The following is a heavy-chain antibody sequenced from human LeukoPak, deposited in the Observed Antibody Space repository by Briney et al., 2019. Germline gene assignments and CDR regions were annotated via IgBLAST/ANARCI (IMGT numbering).Heavy chain of an antibody. J-gene: IGHJ3*02. CDR3: ARDIVELFRGEGFGAFDI. D-gene: IGHD3-10*01. Sequence: ASVKVSCKASGYTFTGYYMHWVRQAPGQGLEWMGWINPNSGGTNYAQKFQGWVTMTRDTSISTAYMELSRLRSDDTAVCYCARDIVELFRGEGFGAFDIWGQGTMVTVPS. V-gene: IGHV1-2*04. CDR1: GYTFTGYY. CDR2: INPNSGGT.